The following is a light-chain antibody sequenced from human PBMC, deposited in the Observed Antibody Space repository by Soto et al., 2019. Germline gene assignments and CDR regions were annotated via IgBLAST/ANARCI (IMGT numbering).Light chain of an antibody. J-gene: IGKJ1*01. V-gene: IGKV1-5*03. CDR3: QQYNKYPWT. Sequence: DVQMTQSPSTLSASAGDRVTITCRASQTINNWLAWYQQRPGKAPTXLIYKTSTLETGVPSRFSASGSGTEFTISLSSLQPEDCEIYDGQQYNKYPWTFGQGTKVDIK. CDR1: QTINNW. CDR2: KTS.